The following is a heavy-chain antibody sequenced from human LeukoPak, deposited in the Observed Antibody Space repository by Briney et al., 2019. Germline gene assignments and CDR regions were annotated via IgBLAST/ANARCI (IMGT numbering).Heavy chain of an antibody. CDR2: INFDGSST. CDR3: ARGYINYVDY. D-gene: IGHD5-24*01. Sequence: PGWSLRLSCAASGFTFSSYWMHWLRQVPGKGLVWVSRINFDGSSTTYADSVKGRFTISRDNAKNTLYLQVSSLRAEDTAVYFCARGYINYVDYWGQGTLVTVSS. V-gene: IGHV3-74*01. CDR1: GFTFSSYW. J-gene: IGHJ4*02.